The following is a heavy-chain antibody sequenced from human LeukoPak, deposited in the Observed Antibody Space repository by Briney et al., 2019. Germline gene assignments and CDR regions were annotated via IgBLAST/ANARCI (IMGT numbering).Heavy chain of an antibody. CDR1: GFTFDDYT. V-gene: IGHV3-43*01. CDR2: ISWDGGST. Sequence: GGSLRLSCAASGFTFDDYTMHWVRQAPGKGLEWVSLISWDGGSTYYADSVKGRFTISRDNSKNSLYLQMNSLRTEDTALYYCAKDKIAVAGTEGFDYWGQGTLVTVSS. D-gene: IGHD6-19*01. J-gene: IGHJ4*02. CDR3: AKDKIAVAGTEGFDY.